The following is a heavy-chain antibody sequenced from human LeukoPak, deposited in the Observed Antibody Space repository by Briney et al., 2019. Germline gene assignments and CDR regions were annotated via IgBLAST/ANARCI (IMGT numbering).Heavy chain of an antibody. V-gene: IGHV3-23*01. CDR3: AKDSLTYYYDSSGYD. Sequence: GGSLRLSCAASGFTFSSYAMNWVRQAPGKGLEWVSAISGSGGSTYYADSVKGRFTISRDNSKNTLYLQMNSLRAEDPAVYYCAKDSLTYYYDSSGYDWGQGTLVTVSS. D-gene: IGHD3-22*01. CDR2: ISGSGGST. CDR1: GFTFSSYA. J-gene: IGHJ4*02.